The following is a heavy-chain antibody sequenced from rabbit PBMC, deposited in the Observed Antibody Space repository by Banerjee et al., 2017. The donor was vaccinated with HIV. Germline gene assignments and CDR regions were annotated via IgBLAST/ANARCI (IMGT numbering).Heavy chain of an antibody. J-gene: IGHJ4*01. CDR3: ARDGGIAGGGAAYYFTL. Sequence: QEQLVESGGGLVQPEGSLTLTCTASGFSFSSSYCMCWVRQAPGKGLEWIACIYTGSTVTYYASWAKGRFTISKTSSTTVTLQMTSLTAADTATYFCARDGGIAGGGAAYYFTLWGQGTLVPS. V-gene: IGHV1S45*01. CDR2: IYTGSTVT. CDR1: GFSFSSSYC. D-gene: IGHD4-2*01.